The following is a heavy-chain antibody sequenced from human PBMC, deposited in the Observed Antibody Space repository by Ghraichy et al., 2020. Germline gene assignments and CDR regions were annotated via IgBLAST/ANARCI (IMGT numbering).Heavy chain of an antibody. CDR3: ARRRIAVAGTRVVRRIGFDY. Sequence: SETLSLTCAVYGGSFSGYYWSWIRQPPGKGLEWIGEINHSGSTNYNPSLKSRVTISVDTSKNQFSLKLGSVTAADTAVYYCARRRIAVAGTRVVRRIGFDYWGQGTLVTVSS. CDR2: INHSGST. J-gene: IGHJ4*02. CDR1: GGSFSGYY. V-gene: IGHV4-34*01. D-gene: IGHD6-19*01.